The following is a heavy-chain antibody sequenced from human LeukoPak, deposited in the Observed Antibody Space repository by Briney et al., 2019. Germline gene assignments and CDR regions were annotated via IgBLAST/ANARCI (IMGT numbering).Heavy chain of an antibody. CDR3: ATDDVTTGTKTALGY. CDR1: GFTFTSSA. D-gene: IGHD1-1*01. Sequence: SGKVSCKASGFTFTSSAVQWVRQARGLALEWIQWIVVGSGNTNYAQKFQERVTINRDMSTSTAYMELSSLRSEDTAVYYCATDDVTTGTKTALGYWGQGTLVTVSS. CDR2: IVVGSGNT. J-gene: IGHJ4*02. V-gene: IGHV1-58*01.